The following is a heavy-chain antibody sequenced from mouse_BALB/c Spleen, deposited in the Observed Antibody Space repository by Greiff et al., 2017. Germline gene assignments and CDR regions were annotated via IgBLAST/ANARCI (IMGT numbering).Heavy chain of an antibody. J-gene: IGHJ2*01. CDR3: ARSRAYDYDEGVGYFDY. CDR2: IYPYNGGT. V-gene: IGHV1S29*02. Sequence: EVQLQQSGPELVKPGASVKISCKASGYTFTDYNMHWVKQSHGKSLEWIGYIYPYNGGTGYNQKFKSKATLTVDNSSSTAYMELRSLTSEDSAVYYCARSRAYDYDEGVGYFDYWGQGTTLTVSS. CDR1: GYTFTDYN. D-gene: IGHD2-4*01.